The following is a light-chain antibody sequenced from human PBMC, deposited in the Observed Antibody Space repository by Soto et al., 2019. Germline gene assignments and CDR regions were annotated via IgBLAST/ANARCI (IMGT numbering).Light chain of an antibody. CDR2: EVS. V-gene: IGLV2-14*01. J-gene: IGLJ1*01. CDR3: SSYSSGSTLYV. Sequence: QSVLTQPASVSGSAGQSIAISCTGTSSDVGGYNYVSWFQKHPGKAPRLMIYEVSNRPSGVSNRFSGSKSGNTASLTISGLQAEDEADYYCSSYSSGSTLYVFGTGTKLTVL. CDR1: SSDVGGYNY.